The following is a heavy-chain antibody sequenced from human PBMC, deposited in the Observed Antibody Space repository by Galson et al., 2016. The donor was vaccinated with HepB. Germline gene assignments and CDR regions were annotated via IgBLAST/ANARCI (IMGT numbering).Heavy chain of an antibody. CDR3: ARERSAMDV. V-gene: IGHV1-18*01. CDR1: GYTFTNYP. Sequence: SVKVSCKASGYTFTNYPIGWVRQAPGQGLEWMGWISVYNGNTNYAQKLKGRFTMTADTSTSTAYMELSSLRSDGTAVYYCARERSAMDVWGQGTTVTVSS. D-gene: IGHD4-17*01. J-gene: IGHJ6*02. CDR2: ISVYNGNT.